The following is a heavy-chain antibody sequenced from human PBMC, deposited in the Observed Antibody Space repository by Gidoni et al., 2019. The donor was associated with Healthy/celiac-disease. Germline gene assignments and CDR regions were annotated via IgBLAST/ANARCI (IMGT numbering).Heavy chain of an antibody. D-gene: IGHD1-26*01. CDR1: GGSISSSSYY. V-gene: IGHV4-39*01. CDR3: ARHHVGRRQQTDFDY. CDR2: IYYSGST. Sequence: QLQLQESGPGLVKPSETLSLTCTVSGGSISSSSYYWGWIRQPPGKGLEWIGSIYYSGSTYYNPSLKSRVTISVDTSKNQFSLKLSSVTAADTAVYYCARHHVGRRQQTDFDYWGQGTLVTVSS. J-gene: IGHJ4*02.